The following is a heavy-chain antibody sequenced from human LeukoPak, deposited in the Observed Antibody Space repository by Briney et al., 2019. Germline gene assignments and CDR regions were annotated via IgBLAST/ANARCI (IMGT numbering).Heavy chain of an antibody. Sequence: SETLSLTCTVSSGSITNYYWNWFRQPPGKTLEWIGWIYSRGNTNYNPSLRSRVTVSVDMSRNQFSQRLTSVTAADTAVYYCAREVDYGDSAALGWFDPWGQGTLVTVSS. D-gene: IGHD4-17*01. J-gene: IGHJ5*02. CDR3: AREVDYGDSAALGWFDP. CDR2: IYSRGNT. CDR1: SGSITNYY. V-gene: IGHV4-59*01.